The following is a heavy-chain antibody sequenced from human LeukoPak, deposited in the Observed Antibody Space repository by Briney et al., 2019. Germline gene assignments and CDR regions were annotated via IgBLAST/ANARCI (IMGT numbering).Heavy chain of an antibody. CDR2: IYYSGST. CDR3: ARGARLLYDILTGYYL. CDR1: GGSISSSSYY. J-gene: IGHJ4*02. V-gene: IGHV4-39*01. Sequence: PSETLSLTCTVSGGSISSSSYYWGWIRQPPGKGLEWIGSIYYSGSTYYNPSLKSRVTISVDTSKNQFSLKLSSVTAADTAVYYCARGARLLYDILTGYYLWGQGTLVTVSS. D-gene: IGHD3-9*01.